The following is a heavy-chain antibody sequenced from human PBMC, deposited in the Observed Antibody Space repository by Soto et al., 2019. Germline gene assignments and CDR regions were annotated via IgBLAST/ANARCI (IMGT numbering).Heavy chain of an antibody. CDR3: ARIRGVYSSSSGYYYMDV. D-gene: IGHD6-6*01. J-gene: IGHJ6*03. V-gene: IGHV2-26*01. CDR2: IFSNDEK. Sequence: DLEWLAHIFSNDEKSYSTSLKSRLTISKDTSKSQVVLTMTNMDPVDTATYYCARIRGVYSSSSGYYYMDVWGKGTTVTVSS.